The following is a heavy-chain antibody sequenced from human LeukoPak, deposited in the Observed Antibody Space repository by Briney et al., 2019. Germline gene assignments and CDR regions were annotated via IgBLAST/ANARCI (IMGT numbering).Heavy chain of an antibody. D-gene: IGHD2-8*01. Sequence: SETLSLTCTVSGGSISSSSYYWGWIRQPPGKGLEWIGSIYYSGSTYYNPSLKSRVTISVDTPKNQFSLKLSSVTAADTAVYYCASLCTNGVCYTANYYYYGMDVWGQGTTVTVSS. J-gene: IGHJ6*02. CDR2: IYYSGST. CDR3: ASLCTNGVCYTANYYYYGMDV. V-gene: IGHV4-39*01. CDR1: GGSISSSSYY.